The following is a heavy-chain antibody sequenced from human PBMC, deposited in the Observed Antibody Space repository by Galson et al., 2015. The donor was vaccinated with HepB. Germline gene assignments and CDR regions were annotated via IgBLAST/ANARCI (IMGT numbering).Heavy chain of an antibody. Sequence: SLRLSCAASGFTFSDYYISWIRLAPGKGLEWVSEINSRGDDMYYADSVKGRFTISRDNAKNSLYLQMNSLRAEDTAVYYCARVLLWFGELSTEYYFDYWGQGILVTVSS. J-gene: IGHJ4*02. CDR1: GFTFSDYY. V-gene: IGHV3-11*01. CDR3: ARVLLWFGELSTEYYFDY. CDR2: INSRGDDM. D-gene: IGHD3-10*01.